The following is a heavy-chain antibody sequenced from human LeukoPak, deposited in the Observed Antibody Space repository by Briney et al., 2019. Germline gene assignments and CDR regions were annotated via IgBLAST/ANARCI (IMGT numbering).Heavy chain of an antibody. J-gene: IGHJ4*02. Sequence: PGGSLRLSCAASGFTFSSYGMHWVRQAPGKGLEWVAVISYDGSNKYYADSVKGRFTISRDNSKNTLYLQMSSLRAEDTAVYYCARARKNYDFWSGYYGFDYWGQGTLVTVSS. CDR3: ARARKNYDFWSGYYGFDY. CDR2: ISYDGSNK. CDR1: GFTFSSYG. V-gene: IGHV3-30*03. D-gene: IGHD3-3*01.